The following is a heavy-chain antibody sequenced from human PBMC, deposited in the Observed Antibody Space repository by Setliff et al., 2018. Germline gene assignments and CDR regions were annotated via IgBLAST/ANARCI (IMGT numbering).Heavy chain of an antibody. V-gene: IGHV4-39*01. CDR3: ATTGTYRYFDY. J-gene: IGHJ4*02. CDR1: DDSLTSSNFY. D-gene: IGHD1-1*01. CDR2: LFYGGTT. Sequence: SETLSLTCIVSDDSLTSSNFYWGWIRQPPGKGLEWLGTLFYGGTTYSNPSLKSRVTMSVDTSKNQFSLRLNSVTASDTAVYHCATTGTYRYFDYWGQGTLVTVSS.